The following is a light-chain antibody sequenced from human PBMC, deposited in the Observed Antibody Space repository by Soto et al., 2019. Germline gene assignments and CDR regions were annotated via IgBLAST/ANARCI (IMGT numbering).Light chain of an antibody. CDR3: QQYGASPWT. CDR1: QSVSNSH. V-gene: IGKV3-20*01. J-gene: IGKJ1*01. Sequence: EVELTQSPGTLSLSPGERATLSCRASQSVSNSHLAWYQQKRGQAPRLLIYDTSTRATGIPDRFSGSGSGTDFTLTISRLEPEDFAVYHCQQYGASPWTFGQGTKVEVK. CDR2: DTS.